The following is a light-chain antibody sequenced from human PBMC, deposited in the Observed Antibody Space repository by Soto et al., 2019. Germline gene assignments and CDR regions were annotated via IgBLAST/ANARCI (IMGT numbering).Light chain of an antibody. CDR3: QSYDSSIYV. CDR2: GNS. CDR1: SSNIGAGYD. J-gene: IGLJ1*01. Sequence: QSALTQPPSVSEAPGQRVTISCTGSSSNIGAGYDVHWYQQLPGTAPKLLIYGNSNRPSGVPDRFSGSKSGTSASLAITGLQAEDEADYYCQSYDSSIYVFGTGTKVTVL. V-gene: IGLV1-40*01.